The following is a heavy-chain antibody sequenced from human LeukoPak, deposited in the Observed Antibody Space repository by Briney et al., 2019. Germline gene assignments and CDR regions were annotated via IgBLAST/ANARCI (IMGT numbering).Heavy chain of an antibody. V-gene: IGHV4-39*02. D-gene: IGHD5-18*01. J-gene: IGHJ4*02. CDR1: GGSISSSSYY. Sequence: SETLSLTCTVSGGSISSSSYYWGWIRQPPGKGLEWIGSIYYSGSTYYNPSLKSRVTISVDTSKNQFSLKLSSVTAADTAVYYCAREPQWIQLWNFDYWGQGTLVTVSS. CDR3: AREPQWIQLWNFDY. CDR2: IYYSGST.